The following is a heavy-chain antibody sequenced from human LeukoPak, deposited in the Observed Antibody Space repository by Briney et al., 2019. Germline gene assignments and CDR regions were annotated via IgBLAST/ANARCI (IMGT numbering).Heavy chain of an antibody. CDR1: GFTFSNLW. CDR2: IKQDGSEK. CDR3: AKDRIAVAGPYYFDY. J-gene: IGHJ4*02. V-gene: IGHV3-7*03. Sequence: GGSLRLSCAASGFTFSNLWMSWVRQAPGKGLKWVANIKQDGSEKYYVDSVKGRFTISRDNSKNTLYLQMNSLRAEDTAVYYCAKDRIAVAGPYYFDYWGQGTLVTVSS. D-gene: IGHD6-19*01.